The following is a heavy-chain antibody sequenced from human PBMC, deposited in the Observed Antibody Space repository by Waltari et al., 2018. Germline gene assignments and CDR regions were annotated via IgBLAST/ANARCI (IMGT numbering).Heavy chain of an antibody. CDR2: IIPIMGTA. CDR3: ARGAVIVLGLYGMDV. V-gene: IGHV1-69*12. Sequence: QVQLMQSGAEVKKPGSSVTVSCHASARTFRCSATGWVRPAPGQGLEWLGGIIPIMGTANYAEKFQGRVTITADESTSTAYMELSSLRSEDTAVYYCARGAVIVLGLYGMDVWGQGTTVTVSS. D-gene: IGHD2-15*01. CDR1: ARTFRCSA. J-gene: IGHJ6*02.